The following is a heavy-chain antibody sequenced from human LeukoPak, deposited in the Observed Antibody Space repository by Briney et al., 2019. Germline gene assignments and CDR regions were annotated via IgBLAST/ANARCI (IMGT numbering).Heavy chain of an antibody. CDR2: IIPILGIA. J-gene: IGHJ4*02. D-gene: IGHD3-22*01. Sequence: SVKVSCKTSGGTFSSYTISWVRQAPGQGLEWMGRIIPILGIANYAQKFQGRVTITADKSTSTAYMELSSLRSEDTAVYYCARDYYYDSSGYYDRARPFDYWGQGTLVTVSS. CDR3: ARDYYYDSSGYYDRARPFDY. V-gene: IGHV1-69*04. CDR1: GGTFSSYT.